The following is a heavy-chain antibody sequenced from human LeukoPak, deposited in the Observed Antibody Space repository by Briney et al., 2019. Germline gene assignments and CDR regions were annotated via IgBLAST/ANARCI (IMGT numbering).Heavy chain of an antibody. V-gene: IGHV3-30-3*01. CDR2: ISYDGSNK. D-gene: IGHD3-10*01. J-gene: IGHJ4*02. CDR1: GFTFSSYA. CDR3: AREGSRFGELTY. Sequence: GGSLRLSCAASGFTFSSYAMHWVRQAPGKGLEWVAVISYDGSNKYYADSVKGRFTISRDNSKNTLYLQMNSLRAEDTAVYYCAREGSRFGELTYWGQGTLVTVSS.